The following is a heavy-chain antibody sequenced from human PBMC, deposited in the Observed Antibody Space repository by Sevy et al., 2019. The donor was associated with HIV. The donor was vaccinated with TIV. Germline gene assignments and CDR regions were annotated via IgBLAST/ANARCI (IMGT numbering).Heavy chain of an antibody. CDR3: ARPSLGSSGPGRYYYYYMDV. V-gene: IGHV5-10-1*01. Sequence: GESLKISCKGSGYSFTSYWINWVRQMPGKGLEWMGRIDPSDSYTNYSPSFQGHVTISVDKSISTAYLQWSSLKASDTAMYYCARPSLGSSGPGRYYYYYMDVWGKGTTVTVSS. D-gene: IGHD3-10*01. CDR2: IDPSDSYT. J-gene: IGHJ6*03. CDR1: GYSFTSYW.